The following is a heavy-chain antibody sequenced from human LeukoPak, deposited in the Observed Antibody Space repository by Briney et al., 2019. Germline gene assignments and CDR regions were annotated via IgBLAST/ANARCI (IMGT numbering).Heavy chain of an antibody. J-gene: IGHJ4*02. Sequence: GGSLRLSCAASGFTFSSYAMSWVRQAPGKGLEWDSAISGSGGSTYYADSVKGRFTISRDNSKNTLYLQMNSLRAEDTAVYYCAKVLFWVIATHTFDYWGQGTLVTVSS. CDR2: ISGSGGST. CDR1: GFTFSSYA. CDR3: AKVLFWVIATHTFDY. V-gene: IGHV3-23*01. D-gene: IGHD2-21*01.